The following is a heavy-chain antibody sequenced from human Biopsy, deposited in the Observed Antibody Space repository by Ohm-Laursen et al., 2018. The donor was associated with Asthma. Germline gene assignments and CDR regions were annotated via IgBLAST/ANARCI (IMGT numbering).Heavy chain of an antibody. J-gene: IGHJ3*02. V-gene: IGHV1-3*01. D-gene: IGHD3-9*01. CDR3: ARTYFDFLTGQVHDAFAM. CDR2: INAGDGNT. CDR1: GYTFIHFA. Sequence: ASVKVSCKTSGYTFIHFAIHWVRQAPGQRPEWMGWINAGDGNTKYSQKFQGRLTINRDTSASTAYMDLSSLRSEDTAVYYCARTYFDFLTGQVHDAFAMWGQGTMVTVSS.